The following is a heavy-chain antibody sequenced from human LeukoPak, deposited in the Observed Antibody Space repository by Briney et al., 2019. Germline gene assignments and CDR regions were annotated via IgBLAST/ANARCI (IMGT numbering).Heavy chain of an antibody. D-gene: IGHD3-10*01. J-gene: IGHJ4*02. CDR1: GGTFISYA. CDR2: IIPILGIA. V-gene: IGHV1-69*04. Sequence: ASVKVSCKASGGTFISYAISWVRQAPGQGLEWMGRIIPILGIANYAQQFQGRVTITADKSTSTAYMGLSSLRSEDTAVYYCARAYYGSRIDYWGQGTLVTVSS. CDR3: ARAYYGSRIDY.